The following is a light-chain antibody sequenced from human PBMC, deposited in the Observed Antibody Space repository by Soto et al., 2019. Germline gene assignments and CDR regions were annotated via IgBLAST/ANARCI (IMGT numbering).Light chain of an antibody. V-gene: IGLV2-14*01. CDR2: EVS. J-gene: IGLJ1*01. CDR1: SSDVGGYNY. CDR3: SSYTSSSLYV. Sequence: AVAQPAWVSGSPGQAIAISCTGTSSDVGGYNYVSWYQQHPGKAPKLMIYEVSNRPSGVSNRFSGSKSGNTASLTISGLQAEDEADYYCSSYTSSSLYVFGTGTRSPS.